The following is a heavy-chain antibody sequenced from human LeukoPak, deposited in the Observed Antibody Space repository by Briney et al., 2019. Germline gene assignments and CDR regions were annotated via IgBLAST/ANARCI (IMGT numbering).Heavy chain of an antibody. D-gene: IGHD4-17*01. Sequence: GGSLRLSCAASGFTFSSYSMNWVRQAPGKGLEWVSSISSSSSYIYYADSVKGRFTISRDNAKNSLYLQMNSLRVEDTAVYYCARDSAVGKSTVTTLDYWGQGTLVTVSS. CDR3: ARDSAVGKSTVTTLDY. CDR2: ISSSSSYI. CDR1: GFTFSSYS. V-gene: IGHV3-21*01. J-gene: IGHJ4*02.